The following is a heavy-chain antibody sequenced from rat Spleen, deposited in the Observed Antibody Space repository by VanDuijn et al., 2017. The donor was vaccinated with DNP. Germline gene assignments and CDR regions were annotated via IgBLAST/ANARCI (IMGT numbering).Heavy chain of an antibody. Sequence: EVQLVESGGGLVQPGRSLKLSCAASGFTFSDYNMAWIRQAPTKGLEWVTSISPSGANIYYRDSVKGRFTISRDNAKSTLYLQMDSLRSEDTATYYCATSTGAYWGPGTVVTVSS. CDR1: GFTFSDYN. CDR2: ISPSGANI. J-gene: IGHJ1*01. D-gene: IGHD1-4*01. CDR3: ATSTGAY. V-gene: IGHV5-25*01.